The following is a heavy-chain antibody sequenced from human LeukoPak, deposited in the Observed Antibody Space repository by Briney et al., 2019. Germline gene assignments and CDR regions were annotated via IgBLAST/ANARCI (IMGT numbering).Heavy chain of an antibody. CDR1: GFTFSSYG. Sequence: PGGSLRLSCAASGFTFSSYGMHWVRQAPGKGLEWVAFIRYDGSSKYYADSVKGRFTISRDNSKNTLYLQMNSLRAEDTAVYYCAKDVYGDYAEYFQHWGQGTLVTVSP. CDR2: IRYDGSSK. CDR3: AKDVYGDYAEYFQH. J-gene: IGHJ1*01. V-gene: IGHV3-30*02. D-gene: IGHD4-17*01.